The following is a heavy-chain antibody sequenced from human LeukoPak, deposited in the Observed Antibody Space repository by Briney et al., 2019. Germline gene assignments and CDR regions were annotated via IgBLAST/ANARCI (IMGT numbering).Heavy chain of an antibody. V-gene: IGHV4-34*01. CDR1: GGSFSGYY. J-gene: IGHJ4*02. Sequence: SETLSLTCAVYGGSFSGYYWSWIRQPPGKGRECIGEINHSGGTNYKPSLKSRVTISVDTSKTQFSLKLSYVTAADTAVYYCARLAIGGQWLAGALVGWGKGTLVTVSS. CDR2: INHSGGT. CDR3: ARLAIGGQWLAGALVG. D-gene: IGHD6-19*01.